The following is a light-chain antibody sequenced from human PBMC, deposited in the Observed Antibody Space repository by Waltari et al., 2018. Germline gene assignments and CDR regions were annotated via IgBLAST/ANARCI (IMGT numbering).Light chain of an antibody. CDR1: QSLSSSY. Sequence: EIVLTQSPDTLSLSPGDRAAPSCRARQSLSSSYLAGYQQKPGQAPRLLSYGASSRATGIPDRFSGSGSETDFTLTISRLEPEDFAVYYCQQYDSTPYTFGQGTKLEIK. CDR3: QQYDSTPYT. CDR2: GAS. J-gene: IGKJ2*01. V-gene: IGKV3-20*01.